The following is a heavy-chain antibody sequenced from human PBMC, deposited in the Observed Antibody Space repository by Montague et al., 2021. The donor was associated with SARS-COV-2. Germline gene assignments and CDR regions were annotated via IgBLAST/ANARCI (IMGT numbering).Heavy chain of an antibody. D-gene: IGHD3-3*01. V-gene: IGHV4-59*01. Sequence: SETLSLTCAVYSGSISSYYWTWIRQSPGKGLEWIGYINHTGSATYNPSLKSRVTLSIDTSKNQFSLKLQSVTPADTAVYYCARGQVTSSGDLIFNSAAEGLDGWGQGTTVTVSS. CDR1: SGSISSYY. CDR3: ARGQVTSSGDLIFNSAAEGLDG. J-gene: IGHJ3*01. CDR2: INHTGSA.